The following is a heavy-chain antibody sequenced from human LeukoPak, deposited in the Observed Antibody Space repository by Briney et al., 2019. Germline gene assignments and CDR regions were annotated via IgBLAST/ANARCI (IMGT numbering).Heavy chain of an antibody. CDR1: GYTFTSYG. Sequence: GASVKVSCKASGYTFTSYGISWVRQAPGQGLEWMGWINPNSGGTNYAQKFQGWVTMTRDTSISTAYMELSRLRSDDTAVYYCARGFSAKSGSLLYWGQGTLVTVSS. J-gene: IGHJ4*02. CDR2: INPNSGGT. V-gene: IGHV1-2*04. D-gene: IGHD1-26*01. CDR3: ARGFSAKSGSLLY.